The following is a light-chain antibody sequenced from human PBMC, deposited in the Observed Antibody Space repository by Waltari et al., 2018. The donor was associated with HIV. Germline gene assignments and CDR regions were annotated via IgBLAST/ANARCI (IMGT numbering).Light chain of an antibody. CDR2: RNE. CDR1: KSTIGNNF. Sequence: QPKMTQAPSASKTPDQRITMSCSGIKSTIGNNFIYWYQQSPGAAPRLGMSRNELRPAGFPDRFSGTKSGTSAFLAITNLRLDDEATYVCASWDDNLRHWVFGGGTKLTVL. J-gene: IGLJ3*02. CDR3: ASWDDNLRHWV. V-gene: IGLV1-47*01.